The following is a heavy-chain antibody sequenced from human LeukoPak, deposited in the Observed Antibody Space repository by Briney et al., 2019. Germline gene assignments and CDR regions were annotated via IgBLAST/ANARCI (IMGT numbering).Heavy chain of an antibody. D-gene: IGHD1-26*01. V-gene: IGHV4-59*11. CDR2: VFNSGTT. J-gene: IGHJ3*02. CDR3: ARRFRVGDIHVDAFDM. Sequence: SETLSLTCTVSGGSISSHYWSWIRQPPGRGLEWIVYVFNSGTTDQNPSLKGRVTISLDTSKNHVSLRLTSVTAADTAVYYCARRFRVGDIHVDAFDMWGQGTMVTVSS. CDR1: GGSISSHY.